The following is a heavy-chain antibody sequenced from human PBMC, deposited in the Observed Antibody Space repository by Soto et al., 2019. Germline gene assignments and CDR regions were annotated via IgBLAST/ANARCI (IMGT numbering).Heavy chain of an antibody. CDR1: GGSISSSSYY. V-gene: IGHV4-39*01. J-gene: IGHJ4*02. CDR3: ASEGNYYDSSGYANYFDY. D-gene: IGHD3-22*01. Sequence: PSETLSLTCTVSGGSISSSSYYWGWIRQPPGKGLEWIGSIYYSGSTYYNPSLKSRVTISVDTSKNQFSLKLSSVTAADTAVYYCASEGNYYDSSGYANYFDYWGQGTLVTVSS. CDR2: IYYSGST.